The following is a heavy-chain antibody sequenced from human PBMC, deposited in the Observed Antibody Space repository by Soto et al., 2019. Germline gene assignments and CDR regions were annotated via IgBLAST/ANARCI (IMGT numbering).Heavy chain of an antibody. V-gene: IGHV4-59*02. J-gene: IGHJ6*02. Sequence: PSETLSLTCTVSGGSVSSYYWSWIRQPPGKGLEWIGYIYYSGSTNYNPSLKSRVTISVDTSKNQFSLKLSSVTAADTAVYYCARGGGASGGMDVWCQGTTVTVSS. CDR2: IYYSGST. CDR1: GGSVSSYY. D-gene: IGHD3-16*01. CDR3: ARGGGASGGMDV.